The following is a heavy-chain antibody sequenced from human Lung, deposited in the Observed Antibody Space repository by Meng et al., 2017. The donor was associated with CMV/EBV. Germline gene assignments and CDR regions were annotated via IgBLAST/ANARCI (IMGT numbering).Heavy chain of an antibody. CDR1: GFTFSSYS. V-gene: IGHV3-21*01. CDR3: ARDLSIVPAAISYYYGMDV. CDR2: ISSSSSYI. Sequence: ESLKISXAASGFTFSSYSMNWVRQAPGKGLEWVSSISSSSSYIYYADSVKGRFTISRDNAKNSLYLQMNSLRAEDTAVYYCARDLSIVPAAISYYYGMDVWGQGTTVTFSS. D-gene: IGHD2-2*02. J-gene: IGHJ6*02.